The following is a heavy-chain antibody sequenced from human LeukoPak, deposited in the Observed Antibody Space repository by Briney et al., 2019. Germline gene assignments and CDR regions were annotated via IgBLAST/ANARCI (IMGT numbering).Heavy chain of an antibody. CDR1: GFTVSSNY. J-gene: IGHJ4*02. CDR3: ARGRVGPYPGTYY. V-gene: IGHV3-66*01. CDR2: IYSGGTT. D-gene: IGHD1-26*01. Sequence: GGSLRLSCAASGFTVSSNYMSWVRQAPGMGLEWVSVIYSGGTTYYADSVKGRFTISRDNSKNTLYLQMNTLRVEDTAVYYCARGRVGPYPGTYYWGQGTLVTVSS.